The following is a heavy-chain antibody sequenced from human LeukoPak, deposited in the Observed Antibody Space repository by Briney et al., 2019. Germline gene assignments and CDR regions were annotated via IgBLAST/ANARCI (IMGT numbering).Heavy chain of an antibody. CDR1: GGSISSYY. CDR2: IYYSGST. CDR3: ARAGYSGYGFDY. D-gene: IGHD5-12*01. Sequence: SETLSLTCTVSGGSISSYYWSWIRQPPGKGLEWIGYIYYSGSTNYNPSLKSRVTISVDTSKNQFSLKLSSVTAADSAVYYCARAGYSGYGFDYWGQGTLVTVCS. V-gene: IGHV4-59*01. J-gene: IGHJ4*02.